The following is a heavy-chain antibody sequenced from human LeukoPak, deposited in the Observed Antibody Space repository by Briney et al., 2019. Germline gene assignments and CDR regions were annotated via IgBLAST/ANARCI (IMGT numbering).Heavy chain of an antibody. Sequence: PGGSLRLSCAASGFTFSSYWMSWVRQAPGKGLEWVANIKQDGSEKYYVDSVKGRFTISRDNAKNSLYLQMNSLRAEDTAVYYCARVGWLQFFYFDYWGQGTLVTVSS. D-gene: IGHD5-24*01. CDR1: GFTFSSYW. CDR2: IKQDGSEK. CDR3: ARVGWLQFFYFDY. J-gene: IGHJ4*02. V-gene: IGHV3-7*01.